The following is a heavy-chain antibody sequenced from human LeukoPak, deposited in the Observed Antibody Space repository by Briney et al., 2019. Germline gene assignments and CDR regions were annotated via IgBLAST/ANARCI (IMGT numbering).Heavy chain of an antibody. CDR3: ARFSVGGTYYPNY. Sequence: PGESLKISCQGSGYSFTSSWSGWVRQMPGKGLEWMGIIYPGDSDTRYSPSFQGQVTISADKSISTAYLQWSSLKASDTAMYYCARFSVGGTYYPNYWGQGTLVSVSS. CDR1: GYSFTSSW. CDR2: IYPGDSDT. V-gene: IGHV5-51*01. J-gene: IGHJ4*02. D-gene: IGHD1-26*01.